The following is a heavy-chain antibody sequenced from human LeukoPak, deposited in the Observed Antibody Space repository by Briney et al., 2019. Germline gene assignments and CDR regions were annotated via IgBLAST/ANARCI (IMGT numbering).Heavy chain of an antibody. CDR1: GFTFSTYS. CDR2: ISYSSSAI. CDR3: AKEPDSSGYFGY. Sequence: GGSLRLSCAASGFTFSTYSMNWVRQAPGKGLEWVSYISYSSSAIYYADSVKGRFTISRDNAKNSLYLRMNSLRADDTAVYYCAKEPDSSGYFGYWGQGTLVTVSS. D-gene: IGHD3-22*01. V-gene: IGHV3-48*01. J-gene: IGHJ4*02.